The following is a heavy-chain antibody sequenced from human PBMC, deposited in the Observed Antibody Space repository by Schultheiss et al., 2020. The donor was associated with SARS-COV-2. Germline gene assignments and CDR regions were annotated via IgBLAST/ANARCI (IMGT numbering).Heavy chain of an antibody. D-gene: IGHD2-2*01. CDR1: GGSISSSNW. J-gene: IGHJ5*02. Sequence: GSLSLTCAVSGGSISSSNWWSWVRQPPGKGLEWIGEIYHSGSTNYNPSLKSRVTISVDTSKNQFSLKLSSVTAADTAVYYCARHNSYCSSTSCGWFDPWGQGTLVTVSS. CDR3: ARHNSYCSSTSCGWFDP. CDR2: IYHSGST. V-gene: IGHV4-4*02.